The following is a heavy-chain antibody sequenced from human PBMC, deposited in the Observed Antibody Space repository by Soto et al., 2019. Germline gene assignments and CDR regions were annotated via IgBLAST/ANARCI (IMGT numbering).Heavy chain of an antibody. D-gene: IGHD1-26*01. CDR1: GGSVSSGSYY. CDR2: IYYGGST. CDR3: ARVGAESRGSYDPGQYYYYYYGMDV. J-gene: IGHJ6*02. Sequence: SETLSLTCTVSGGSVSSGSYYWSWIRQPPGKGLEWIGYIYYGGSTNYNPSLKSRVTISVDTSKNQFSLKLSSVTAADTAVYYCARVGAESRGSYDPGQYYYYYYGMDVWGQGTTVTVSS. V-gene: IGHV4-61*01.